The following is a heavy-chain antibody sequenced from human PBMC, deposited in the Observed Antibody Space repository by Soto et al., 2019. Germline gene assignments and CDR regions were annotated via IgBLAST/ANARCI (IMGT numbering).Heavy chain of an antibody. CDR3: AKSPRRAPYGMDV. V-gene: IGHV3-23*01. CDR1: GFPFSMYA. Sequence: EVQLLESGGGLVQPGGSLRLSCAASGFPFSMYAMTWVRQAPVKGLEWVSAISGSVDSTYYADSVKGRFTISRDNSKKTVYLEMNSLRVEDTAVYHCAKSPRRAPYGMDVWGQGTTVTVSS. J-gene: IGHJ6*02. CDR2: ISGSVDST.